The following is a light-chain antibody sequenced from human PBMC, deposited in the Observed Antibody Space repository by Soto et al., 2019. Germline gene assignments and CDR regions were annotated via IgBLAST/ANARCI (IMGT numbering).Light chain of an antibody. CDR2: KAS. CDR3: QQSYSTPET. V-gene: IGKV1-39*01. J-gene: IGKJ1*01. CDR1: QGIINY. Sequence: HLTQSPSSLSASMGDRVPITCLASQGIINYLAWYQQKPGKAPKLLIHKASSLQSGVPSRFSGSGSGTDFTLTISSLQPEDFATYYCQQSYSTPETFGQGTKVDIK.